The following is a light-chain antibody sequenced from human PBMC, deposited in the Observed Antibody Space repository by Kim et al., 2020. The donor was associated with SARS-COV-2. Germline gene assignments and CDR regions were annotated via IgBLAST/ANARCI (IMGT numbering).Light chain of an antibody. CDR2: WAS. CDR3: QQYYSTIT. Sequence: ATINCKSSQSVLYSSNNKNYLAWYQQKPGQPHKLLIYWASTRESGVPDRFSGSGSGTDFTLTISSLQAEDVAVYYCQQYYSTITFGQGTRLEIK. CDR1: QSVLYSSNNKNY. J-gene: IGKJ5*01. V-gene: IGKV4-1*01.